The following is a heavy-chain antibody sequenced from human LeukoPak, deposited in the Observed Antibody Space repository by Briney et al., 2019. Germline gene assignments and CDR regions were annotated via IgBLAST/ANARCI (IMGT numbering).Heavy chain of an antibody. Sequence: GGSLRLSCAASGFTFSSYAMSWVRQAPGKGLEWVSAISGSGGSTYYADSVKGRFTISRDNSKNTLYLQMNSLRAEDTAVYYCANLDYVWESYRSRPAFDIWGQGTMVTVSS. CDR3: ANLDYVWESYRSRPAFDI. V-gene: IGHV3-23*01. J-gene: IGHJ3*02. CDR1: GFTFSSYA. CDR2: ISGSGGST. D-gene: IGHD3-16*02.